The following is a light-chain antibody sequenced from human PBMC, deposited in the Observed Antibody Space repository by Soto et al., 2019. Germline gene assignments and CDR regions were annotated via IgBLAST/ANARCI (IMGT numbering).Light chain of an antibody. CDR2: KAS. CDR3: QQYNDNWT. CDR1: QSISSW. Sequence: DIQMTQSPSTLSASVGDRVTITCRASQSISSWLAWYQQKPGTAPKLQIYKASTLQSGVPSRFSGSGSGTEFTLTISSLQPDDSATYYCQQYNDNWTFGQGTKVEIK. J-gene: IGKJ1*01. V-gene: IGKV1-5*03.